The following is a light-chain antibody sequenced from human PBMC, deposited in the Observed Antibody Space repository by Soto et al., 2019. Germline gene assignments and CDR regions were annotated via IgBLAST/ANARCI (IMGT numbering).Light chain of an antibody. CDR1: QSVSNNY. CDR3: QQYGSSPT. Sequence: EIVFTQSPGTLSLSPGERATLSCRASQSVSNNYLAWYQQKPGKAPRRLIYGASTRATGIPDRLSGSGSGTDFTLTIGRLEPEDSAVYYCQQYGSSPTFGEGTRLEIK. V-gene: IGKV3-20*01. CDR2: GAS. J-gene: IGKJ5*01.